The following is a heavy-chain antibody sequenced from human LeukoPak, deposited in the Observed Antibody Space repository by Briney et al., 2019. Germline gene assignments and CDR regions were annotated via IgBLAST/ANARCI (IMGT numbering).Heavy chain of an antibody. CDR2: ISVSGNT. J-gene: IGHJ4*02. D-gene: IGHD5-12*01. Sequence: GGSLRLSCAASGFTLSSYAMSWVRQAPGKGLEWVSAISVSGNTYHADSVKGRFTISRDSSKNTLYLQMNSLRAGDTAVYYCAKAGAYSGYGDYWGQGTLVTVSS. V-gene: IGHV3-23*01. CDR3: AKAGAYSGYGDY. CDR1: GFTLSSYA.